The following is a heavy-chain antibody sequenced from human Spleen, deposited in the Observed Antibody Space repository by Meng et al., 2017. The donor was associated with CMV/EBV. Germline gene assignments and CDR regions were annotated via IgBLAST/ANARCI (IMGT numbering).Heavy chain of an antibody. CDR1: GFTFSRFS. Sequence: GGSLRLSCAASGFTFSRFSMNWVRQAPGKGLEWVSSIGSSSGYIYYADSMKGRFIISRDNSKNTVFLQMRDLRPEDRGVYYCARAREDLIFGVITYPFDYWGQGSLVTVSS. D-gene: IGHD3-3*01. J-gene: IGHJ4*02. CDR3: ARAREDLIFGVITYPFDY. V-gene: IGHV3-21*01. CDR2: IGSSSGYI.